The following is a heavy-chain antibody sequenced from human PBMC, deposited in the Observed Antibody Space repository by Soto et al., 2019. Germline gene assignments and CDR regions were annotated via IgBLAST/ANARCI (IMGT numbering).Heavy chain of an antibody. CDR1: GFTFSSYG. J-gene: IGHJ4*02. CDR3: ARAERVLWCGAPIDY. V-gene: IGHV3-33*01. Sequence: QVQLVESGGGVVQPGRSLRLSCAASGFTFSSYGMHWVRQAPGKGLEWVAVIWYDGSNKYYADSVKGRFTISRDNSKNTLYLQMNSLRAEDTAVYYCARAERVLWCGAPIDYWGQGTLVTVSS. D-gene: IGHD3-10*01. CDR2: IWYDGSNK.